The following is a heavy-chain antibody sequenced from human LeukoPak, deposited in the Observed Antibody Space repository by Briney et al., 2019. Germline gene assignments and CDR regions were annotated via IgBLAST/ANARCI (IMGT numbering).Heavy chain of an antibody. CDR2: INPSGST. J-gene: IGHJ4*02. CDR3: ARGWYSYGYYFDY. Sequence: ASVKVSCKASGYTFTSYYMHWVRQAPGQGLEGVGIINPSGSTSYAQKFQGRVTMTRDMSTSTVYMELSSLRSEDTAVYYCARGWYSYGYYFDYWGQGTLVTVSS. CDR1: GYTFTSYY. V-gene: IGHV1-46*01. D-gene: IGHD5-18*01.